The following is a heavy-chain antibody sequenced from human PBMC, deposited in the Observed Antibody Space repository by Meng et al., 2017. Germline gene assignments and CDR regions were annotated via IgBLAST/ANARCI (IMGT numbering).Heavy chain of an antibody. Sequence: QVHLRDSGSGLVKPSQTLSLTCTVSGGSISSGVYDWSWIRQHPGKGLEWIGYIYYSGSTYYNPSLKSLVTISVDTSKNQFSLKLSSVTAADTAVYYCARVTSSYYFDYWGQGTLVTVSS. J-gene: IGHJ4*02. CDR2: IYYSGST. V-gene: IGHV4-31*01. CDR1: GGSISSGVYD. CDR3: ARVTSSYYFDY. D-gene: IGHD2/OR15-2a*01.